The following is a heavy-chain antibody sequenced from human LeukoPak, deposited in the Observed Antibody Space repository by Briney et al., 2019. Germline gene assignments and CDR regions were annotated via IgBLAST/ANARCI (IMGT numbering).Heavy chain of an antibody. Sequence: PGGSLILSCAASGFTFSSYGMHWVRQAPGKGLEWVAFIRYDGSNKYYADSVKGRFTISRDNSKNTLYLQMNSLRAEDTAVYYCAKDLPMATVTPRHFQHWGQGTLVTVSS. V-gene: IGHV3-30*02. CDR1: GFTFSSYG. J-gene: IGHJ1*01. CDR2: IRYDGSNK. CDR3: AKDLPMATVTPRHFQH. D-gene: IGHD4-17*01.